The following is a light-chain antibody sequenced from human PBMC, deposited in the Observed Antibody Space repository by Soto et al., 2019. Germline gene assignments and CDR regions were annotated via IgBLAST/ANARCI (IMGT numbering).Light chain of an antibody. CDR2: DVS. Sequence: QSALTQPASVSGSPGQSITISCTGSSSDVGGNKYVSWYQQYPGKAPKLMICDVSNRPSGVSNRFSGSKSGNTASLTISGLQAEDEADYYCSVFTGTTYVFGTGTKVTVL. CDR3: SVFTGTTYV. CDR1: SSDVGGNKY. V-gene: IGLV2-14*01. J-gene: IGLJ1*01.